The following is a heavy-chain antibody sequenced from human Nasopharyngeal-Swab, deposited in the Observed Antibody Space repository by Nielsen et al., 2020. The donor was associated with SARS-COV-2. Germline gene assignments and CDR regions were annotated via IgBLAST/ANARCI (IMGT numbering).Heavy chain of an antibody. J-gene: IGHJ4*02. Sequence: GESLKISCAASGFTFSTYYMSWIRQAPGKGLEWVSYISSSGSTIYYADSVKGRFTISRDNAKNSLYLQMNSLRAEDTAVYYCAEAGLGGAFDYWGQGTLVTVSS. D-gene: IGHD2-21*01. V-gene: IGHV3-11*04. CDR1: GFTFSTYY. CDR3: AEAGLGGAFDY. CDR2: ISSSGSTI.